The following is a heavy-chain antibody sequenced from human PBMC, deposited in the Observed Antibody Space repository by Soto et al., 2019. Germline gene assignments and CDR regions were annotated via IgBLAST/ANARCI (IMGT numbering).Heavy chain of an antibody. CDR1: GFTFSSYG. CDR2: ISYDGSNK. J-gene: IGHJ4*02. D-gene: IGHD2-15*01. V-gene: IGHV3-30*18. Sequence: GESLKISCAASGFTFSSYGMHWVRQAPGKGLEWVAVISYDGSNKYYADSVKGRFTISRDNSKNTLYLQMNSLRAEDTAVYYCAKDSKPVAPPDYRGQGTLVTVSS. CDR3: AKDSKPVAPPDY.